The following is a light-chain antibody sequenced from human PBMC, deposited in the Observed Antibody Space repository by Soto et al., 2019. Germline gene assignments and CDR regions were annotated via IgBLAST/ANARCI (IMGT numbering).Light chain of an antibody. CDR1: QSVSSN. V-gene: IGKV3-15*01. J-gene: IGKJ1*01. CDR2: GAS. Sequence: EIVMTQSPATLSVSPGERATLSCRASQSVSSNLAWYQQKPGQAPRLLIYGASTRATGIPARFSGSGSGAAFTLTISSRQSEDFEVYYCQQYNNWPQTFGQGTKVEIK. CDR3: QQYNNWPQT.